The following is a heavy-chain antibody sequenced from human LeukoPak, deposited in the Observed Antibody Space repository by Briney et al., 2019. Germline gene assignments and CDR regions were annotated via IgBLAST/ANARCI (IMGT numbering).Heavy chain of an antibody. J-gene: IGHJ3*02. V-gene: IGHV1-69-2*01. D-gene: IGHD2-21*02. CDR2: VDPKNGDT. CDR3: ATDRDCGGDCNEVAFDI. CDR1: GYTFRAQQ. Sequence: GATVKISCKASGYTFRAQQMHWVQQAPGRGLEWVGRVDPKNGDTIYAEKFQVRLTITADTSTDTAYMELSSLRSDDTAVYYCATDRDCGGDCNEVAFDIWGQGTMVTVSS.